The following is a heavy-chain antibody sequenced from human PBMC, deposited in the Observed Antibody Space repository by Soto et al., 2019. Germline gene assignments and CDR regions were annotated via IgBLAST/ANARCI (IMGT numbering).Heavy chain of an antibody. V-gene: IGHV1-46*03. J-gene: IGHJ6*02. D-gene: IGHD3-10*01. Sequence: QVQLVQSGAEVKKPGASVKVSCKASGYTFTSYYMHWVRQAPGQGLEWMGIINPSGGSTSYAQKFQCRVTMTRDTSTSTVYMELSSLRSEDTDVYYCVRGSQIYGSQYGTDVWGQGTTVTVSS. CDR1: GYTFTSYY. CDR3: VRGSQIYGSQYGTDV. CDR2: INPSGGST.